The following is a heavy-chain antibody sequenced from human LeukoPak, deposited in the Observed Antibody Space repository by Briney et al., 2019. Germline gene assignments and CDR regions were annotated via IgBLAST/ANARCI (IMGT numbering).Heavy chain of an antibody. CDR3: AKGPRVDYYGSGSYYSGGYGMDV. CDR1: GFTFSSYA. J-gene: IGHJ6*02. D-gene: IGHD3-10*01. CDR2: ISGSGGST. V-gene: IGHV3-23*01. Sequence: GGSLRLSCAASGFTFSSYAMSWVRQAPGKGLEWVSAISGSGGSTYYADSVKGRFTISRDNSKNTLYLQMNSLRAEDTAVYYCAKGPRVDYYGSGSYYSGGYGMDVWGQGTTVTVSS.